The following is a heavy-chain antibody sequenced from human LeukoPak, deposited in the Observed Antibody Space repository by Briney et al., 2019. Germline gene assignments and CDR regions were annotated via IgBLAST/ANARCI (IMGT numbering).Heavy chain of an antibody. CDR3: ARGGVRRGYYDY. Sequence: GGSLRLSCAASGFSFSSYWMHWVRQDPGKGLEWVANIKEDGSEKYYVDSVKGRFTISRDNAKNSLYLQMNSLRAEDTAVYYCARGGVRRGYYDYWGQGTLVTVSS. CDR2: IKEDGSEK. CDR1: GFSFSSYW. J-gene: IGHJ4*02. V-gene: IGHV3-7*01. D-gene: IGHD1-14*01.